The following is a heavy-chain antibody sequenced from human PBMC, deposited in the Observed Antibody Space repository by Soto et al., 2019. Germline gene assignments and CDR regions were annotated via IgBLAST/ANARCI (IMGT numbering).Heavy chain of an antibody. CDR3: ARGMGRYFDI. D-gene: IGHD2-8*01. J-gene: IGHJ2*01. V-gene: IGHV4-4*07. Sequence: PSETLSLTCAISGDSIGNFYWSWIRQPAGKGLESLGRLSASGRTNYSPSLQSRVTMSLDRSKNRFSLRLTSVSAADTAVYFCARGMGRYFDIWGRGTLVTVS. CDR1: GDSIGNFY. CDR2: LSASGRT.